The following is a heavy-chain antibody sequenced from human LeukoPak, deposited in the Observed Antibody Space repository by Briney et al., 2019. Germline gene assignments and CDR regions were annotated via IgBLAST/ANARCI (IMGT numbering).Heavy chain of an antibody. V-gene: IGHV3-33*01. CDR1: GFTFSSYG. Sequence: GGSLRLSCAASGFTFSSYGMHWVRQAPGKGLEWVAVIWYGGSNKYYADSVKGRFTISRDNSKNTLYLQMNSLRAEDTAVYYCARTKQWLVPNDAFDIWGQGTMVTVSS. D-gene: IGHD6-19*01. J-gene: IGHJ3*02. CDR3: ARTKQWLVPNDAFDI. CDR2: IWYGGSNK.